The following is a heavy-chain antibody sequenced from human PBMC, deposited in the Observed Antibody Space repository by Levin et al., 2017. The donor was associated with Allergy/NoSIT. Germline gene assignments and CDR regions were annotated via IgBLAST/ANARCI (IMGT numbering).Heavy chain of an antibody. CDR3: ARVPIGVYCSSTSCYRRYYYYYGMDV. J-gene: IGHJ6*02. CDR1: GYTFTGYY. D-gene: IGHD2-2*01. Sequence: ASVKVSCKASGYTFTGYYMHWVRQAPGQGLEWMGWINPNSGGTNYAQKFQGRVTMTRDTSISTAYMELSRLRSDDTAVYYCARVPIGVYCSSTSCYRRYYYYYGMDVWGQGTTVTVSS. CDR2: INPNSGGT. V-gene: IGHV1-2*02.